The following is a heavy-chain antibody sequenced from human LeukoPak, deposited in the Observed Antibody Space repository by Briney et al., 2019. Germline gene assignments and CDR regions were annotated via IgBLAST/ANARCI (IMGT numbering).Heavy chain of an antibody. CDR2: ISAYNGNT. CDR1: GYTFTSYG. D-gene: IGHD3-10*01. CDR3: ARGSLGSGRIGGSFDY. J-gene: IGHJ4*02. V-gene: IGHV1-18*01. Sequence: GASVKVSCKASGYTFTSYGISWVRQAPGQGLEWMGWISAYNGNTNYAQKFQGRVTMTTDTHTSTAYMELRSLRSDDTAVYYCARGSLGSGRIGGSFDYWGQGTLVTVSS.